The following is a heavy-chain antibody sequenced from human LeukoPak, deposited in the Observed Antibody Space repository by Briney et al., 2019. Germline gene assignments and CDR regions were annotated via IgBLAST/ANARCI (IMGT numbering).Heavy chain of an antibody. D-gene: IGHD3-3*01. J-gene: IGHJ6*03. CDR2: IYYSGST. CDR1: GGSISSHY. Sequence: SETLSLTCTVSGGSISSHYWSWIRQPPGKGLEWIGYIYYSGSTNYNPSLKSRVTISVDTSKNQFSLKLSSVTAADTAVYYCARVSITIRPHYYYYYMDVWGKGTTVTVSS. V-gene: IGHV4-59*11. CDR3: ARVSITIRPHYYYYYMDV.